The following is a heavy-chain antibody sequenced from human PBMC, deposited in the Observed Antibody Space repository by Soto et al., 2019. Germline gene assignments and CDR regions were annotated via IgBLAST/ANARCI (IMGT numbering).Heavy chain of an antibody. J-gene: IGHJ3*02. V-gene: IGHV1-69*13. CDR2: IIPIFGTA. CDR3: ARDEVYYDSSGYGNAFDI. Sequence: SVKVSCKASGGTFSSYAISWARQAPGQGLEWMGGIIPIFGTANYAQKFQGRVTITADESTSTAYMELSSLRPEDTAVYYCARDEVYYDSSGYGNAFDIWGQGTMVTVSS. CDR1: GGTFSSYA. D-gene: IGHD3-22*01.